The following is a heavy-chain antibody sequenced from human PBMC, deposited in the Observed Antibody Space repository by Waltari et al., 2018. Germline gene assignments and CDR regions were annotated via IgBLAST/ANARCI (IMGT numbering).Heavy chain of an antibody. J-gene: IGHJ6*02. CDR3: VRLEDCSGPGGNCYSGDSFALDV. CDR2: INHNGNR. V-gene: IGHV4-34*02. Sequence: QVQLQQWGAGQLQPSETLSLTCAVSGGSFRGYSWGWIRQPPGKGLEGIGEINHNGNRNSNPPVRRRVTMLIDTSSSQFSLKVNSGTAADTAVYYCVRLEDCSGPGGNCYSGDSFALDVWGQGTTVTVSS. D-gene: IGHD2-15*01. CDR1: GGSFRGYS.